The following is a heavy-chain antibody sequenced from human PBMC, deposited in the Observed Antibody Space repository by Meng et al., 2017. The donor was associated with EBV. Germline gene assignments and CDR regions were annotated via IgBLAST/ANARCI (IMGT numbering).Heavy chain of an antibody. CDR2: IYWDDDK. CDR3: AHIIAARPFDY. D-gene: IGHD6-6*01. V-gene: IGHV2-5*02. CDR1: GLSLRPSRVG. J-gene: IGHJ4*02. Sequence: QISFMPSGTHLRQPHQRLPLSCTFSGLSLRPSRVGLGWIRQPPGKALEWLALIYWDDDKRYSPSLKSRLTITKDTSKNQVVLTMTNMDPVDAATYYCAHIIAARPFDYWGQGTLVTVSS.